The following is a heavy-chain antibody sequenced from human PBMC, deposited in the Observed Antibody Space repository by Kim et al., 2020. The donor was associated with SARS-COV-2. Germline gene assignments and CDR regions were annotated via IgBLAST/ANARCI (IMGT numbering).Heavy chain of an antibody. Sequence: SETLSLTCAVYGGSFSGYYWSWIRQPPGKGLEWIGEINHSGSTNYNPSLKSRVTISADTSKNQFSLKLSSVTAADTAVYYCARAKREQWLVPRGLTPFDYWGQGTLVTVSS. CDR2: INHSGST. D-gene: IGHD6-19*01. CDR3: ARAKREQWLVPRGLTPFDY. V-gene: IGHV4-34*01. CDR1: GGSFSGYY. J-gene: IGHJ4*02.